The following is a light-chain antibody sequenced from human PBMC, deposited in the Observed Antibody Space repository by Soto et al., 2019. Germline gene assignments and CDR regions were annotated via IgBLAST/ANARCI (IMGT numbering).Light chain of an antibody. Sequence: QSALTQPASVSGSPGQSITISCTGTSSDVGGYNYVSWYQQHPGKAPKLMIYDVSNRPSGVSNRFSGSKSGNTASLTISGLQAEDEADYYGSSYTSSSTPWVFGGGTKLTGL. CDR2: DVS. CDR3: SSYTSSSTPWV. V-gene: IGLV2-14*01. CDR1: SSDVGGYNY. J-gene: IGLJ3*02.